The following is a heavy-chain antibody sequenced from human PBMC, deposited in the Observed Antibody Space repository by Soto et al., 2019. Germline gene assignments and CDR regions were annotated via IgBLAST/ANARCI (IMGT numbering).Heavy chain of an antibody. J-gene: IGHJ3*02. CDR3: ARGVYGSGNYYTGPSTFDI. Sequence: QVQLEQSGAEVKKPGSSVKISCKASGGTLSDHGVSWLRQVPGQGLEWVGGTIPVFNTAKYAPKFQGRVTTAADKSTNIAYMELGSLRSDDTAFYYCARGVYGSGNYYTGPSTFDIWGQGTLVIVSS. CDR2: TIPVFNTA. V-gene: IGHV1-69*06. D-gene: IGHD3-10*01. CDR1: GGTLSDHG.